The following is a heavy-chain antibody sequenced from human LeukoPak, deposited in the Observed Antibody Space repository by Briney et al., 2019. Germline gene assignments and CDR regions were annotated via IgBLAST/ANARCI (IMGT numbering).Heavy chain of an antibody. Sequence: SETLSLTCTVSGGSISSNYWCWIRHPPGKGLEWIGYIYYSGSTNYNPSLKSRVTISVDTSKNQFSLKLSSVTAADTAVYYCARDGNGIDYWGQGTLVIVSS. D-gene: IGHD1-26*01. CDR1: GGSISSNY. CDR3: ARDGNGIDY. J-gene: IGHJ4*02. CDR2: IYYSGST. V-gene: IGHV4-59*01.